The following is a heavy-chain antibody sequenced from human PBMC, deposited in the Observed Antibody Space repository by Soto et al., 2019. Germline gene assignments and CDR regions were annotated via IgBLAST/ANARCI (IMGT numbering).Heavy chain of an antibody. CDR1: GGSISSYY. Sequence: SETLSLTCTVSGGSISSYYWNWIRQSPGKGLEWIGYTYYTGSTNYNPSLKSRVTISVDASNNQFSLRLSSVTAADTAVYYCARAFGSTMPSLYWGQGTLVTVSS. CDR2: TYYTGST. D-gene: IGHD2-2*01. J-gene: IGHJ4*02. V-gene: IGHV4-59*01. CDR3: ARAFGSTMPSLY.